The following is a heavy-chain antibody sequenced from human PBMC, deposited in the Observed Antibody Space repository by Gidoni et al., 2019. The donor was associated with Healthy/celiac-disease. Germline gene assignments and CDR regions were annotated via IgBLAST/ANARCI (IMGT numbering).Heavy chain of an antibody. CDR1: GGTFSSYA. J-gene: IGHJ6*03. V-gene: IGHV1-69*01. CDR2: IIPIFGTA. CDR3: ARSGVGATGYYYMDV. D-gene: IGHD1-26*01. Sequence: QVQLVQSAAEVTKPRSSAKVSCKAAGGTFSSYAISWVRQAPGQGLEWMGGIIPIFGTANYAQKFQGRVTITADESTSTAYMELSSLRSEDTAVYYCARSGVGATGYYYMDVWGKGTTVTVSS.